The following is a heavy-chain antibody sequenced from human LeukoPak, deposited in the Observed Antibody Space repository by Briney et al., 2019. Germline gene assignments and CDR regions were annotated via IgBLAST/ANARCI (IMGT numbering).Heavy chain of an antibody. CDR2: ISGIGGST. CDR1: GFTFSSYA. J-gene: IGHJ4*02. V-gene: IGHV3-23*01. CDR3: AKNAMWLVNY. D-gene: IGHD6-19*01. Sequence: GGSPRLSCAASGFTFSSYAMSWVRQAPGKGLEWVSAISGIGGSTYCADSVRDRFTISRDNSKNTLYLQMNSLRAEDTAVYYCAKNAMWLVNYWGQGTLVTVSS.